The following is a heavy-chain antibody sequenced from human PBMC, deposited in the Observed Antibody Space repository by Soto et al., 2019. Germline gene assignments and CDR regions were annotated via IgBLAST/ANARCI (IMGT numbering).Heavy chain of an antibody. Sequence: EVQLVESGGGLVQPGGSLRLSCAASGFTASSNYMSWVRQAPGKGLEWVLVIYSGGSTYYADSVKGRFTISRDNSKNTLYLQMNSLRAEDTAVYYCARGITGGYCSSTSCYCWGQGTLVTVSS. CDR3: ARGITGGYCSSTSCYC. CDR1: GFTASSNY. J-gene: IGHJ4*02. V-gene: IGHV3-66*01. CDR2: IYSGGST. D-gene: IGHD2-2*01.